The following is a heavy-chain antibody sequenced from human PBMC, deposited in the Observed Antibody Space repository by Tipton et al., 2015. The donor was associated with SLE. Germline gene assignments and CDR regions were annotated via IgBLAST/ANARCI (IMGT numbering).Heavy chain of an antibody. Sequence: TLSLTCTVSGGSISSSSYYWGWIRQPPGKGLEWIGSIYYSGSTYYNPSLKSRVTISVDTSKNQFSLKLSSVTAADTAVYYCARELQQLVAFDIWGQGTMFTVSS. CDR2: IYYSGST. D-gene: IGHD6-6*01. J-gene: IGHJ3*02. V-gene: IGHV4-39*07. CDR1: GGSISSSSYY. CDR3: ARELQQLVAFDI.